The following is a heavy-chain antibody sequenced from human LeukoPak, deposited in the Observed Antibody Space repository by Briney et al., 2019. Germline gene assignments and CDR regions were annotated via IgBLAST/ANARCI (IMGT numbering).Heavy chain of an antibody. J-gene: IGHJ4*02. D-gene: IGHD6-6*01. CDR1: GFTFSSYS. CDR3: ARVSSVWHGGY. CDR2: ISSSSSTI. Sequence: GGSLRLSCAASGFTFSSYSMNWVRPAPGKGLEWVLYISSSSSTIYYADSVKGRFTISRDNAKNSLYLQMNSLRAEDTAVYYCARVSSVWHGGYWGQGTLVTVSS. V-gene: IGHV3-48*04.